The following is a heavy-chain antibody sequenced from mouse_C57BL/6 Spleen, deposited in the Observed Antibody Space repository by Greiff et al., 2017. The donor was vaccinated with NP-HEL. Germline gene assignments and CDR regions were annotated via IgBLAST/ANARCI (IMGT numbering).Heavy chain of an antibody. J-gene: IGHJ3*01. V-gene: IGHV5-4*01. CDR1: GFTFSSYA. D-gene: IGHD1-1*01. CDR3: ARVTTVVGGFAY. Sequence: EVQLVESGGGLVKPGGSLKLSCAASGFTFSSYAMSWVRQTPEKRLEWVATISDGGSYTYYPDNVKGRFTISRDNAKNNLYLQMSHLKSEDTAMYYCARVTTVVGGFAYWGQGTLVTVSA. CDR2: ISDGGSYT.